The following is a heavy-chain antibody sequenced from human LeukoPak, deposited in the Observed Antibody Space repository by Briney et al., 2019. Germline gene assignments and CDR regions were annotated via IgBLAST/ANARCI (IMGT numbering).Heavy chain of an antibody. V-gene: IGHV3-23*01. CDR2: ISGSGGST. J-gene: IGHJ4*02. D-gene: IGHD3-3*01. CDR1: GFTFSSYA. Sequence: GGSLRLSCAASGFTFSSYAMSWVRQAPGKGLEWVSAISGSGGSTYYGDSVKGRFTISRDNSKNTLYLQMNSLRAEDMAVYYCAREEWYYFDYWGQGTLVTVSS. CDR3: AREEWYYFDY.